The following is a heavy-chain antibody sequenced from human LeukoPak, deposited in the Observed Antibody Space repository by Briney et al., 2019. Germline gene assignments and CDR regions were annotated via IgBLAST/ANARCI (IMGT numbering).Heavy chain of an antibody. CDR2: ISGSGGST. CDR1: GFTFSSYA. V-gene: IGHV3-23*01. CDR3: AKDRRGPSWFDP. Sequence: GGSLRLSCAASGFTFSSYAMSWVRQAPGKGLEWVSAISGSGGSTYYADSVKGRFTISRDNSKNTLYLQMYSLRAEDTAVYYCAKDRRGPSWFDPWGQGTLVTVSS. J-gene: IGHJ5*02.